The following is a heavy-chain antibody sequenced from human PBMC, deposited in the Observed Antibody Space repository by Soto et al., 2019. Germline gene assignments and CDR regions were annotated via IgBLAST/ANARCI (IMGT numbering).Heavy chain of an antibody. CDR2: IRSEANSYAT. D-gene: IGHD3-9*01. V-gene: IGHV3-73*01. Sequence: GGSLRLSCAASGFTFSGSAMHWVRQASGKGLEWVGRIRSEANSYATAYAASVKGRFTISRDDSKNTAYLQMNSLKTEDTAVYYCTRRVLRYFDWDKYGMDVWGQGTTVTVSS. CDR3: TRRVLRYFDWDKYGMDV. CDR1: GFTFSGSA. J-gene: IGHJ6*02.